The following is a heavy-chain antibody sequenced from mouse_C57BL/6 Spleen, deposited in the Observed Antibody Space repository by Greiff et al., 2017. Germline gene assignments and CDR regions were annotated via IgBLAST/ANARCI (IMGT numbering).Heavy chain of an antibody. Sequence: QVQLQQPGAELVRPGSSVKLSCKASGYTFTSYWMHWVKQRPIQGLEWIGNIDPSDSETHYNQKFKDKDTLTVDKSSSTAYMQLSSLTSEDSAVYYCARRGIYYDYDGGTFYYFDYWGQGTTLTVSS. J-gene: IGHJ2*01. CDR1: GYTFTSYW. CDR3: ARRGIYYDYDGGTFYYFDY. V-gene: IGHV1-52*01. CDR2: IDPSDSET. D-gene: IGHD2-4*01.